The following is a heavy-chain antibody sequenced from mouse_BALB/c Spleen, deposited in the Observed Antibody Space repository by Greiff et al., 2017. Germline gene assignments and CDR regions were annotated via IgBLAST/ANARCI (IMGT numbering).Heavy chain of an antibody. CDR1: GFSLTSYD. CDR2: IWTGGGT. CDR3: VRDRGTYFDY. Sequence: VQLVESGPGLVAPSQSLSITCTVSGFSLTSYDISWIRQPPGKGLEWLGVIWTGGGTNYNSAFMSRLSISKDNSMSQVFLKMNSLQTDDTAIYCCVRDRGTYFDYWGQGTTLTVSA. D-gene: IGHD3-3*01. J-gene: IGHJ2*01. V-gene: IGHV2-9-2*01.